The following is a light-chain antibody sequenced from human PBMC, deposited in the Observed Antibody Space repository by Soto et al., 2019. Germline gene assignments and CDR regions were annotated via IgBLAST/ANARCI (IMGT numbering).Light chain of an antibody. V-gene: IGKV3-15*01. CDR3: QQYNKWWT. Sequence: EVVMTQSPATLSVSPGERATLSCRASETVNSNLAWYQQEPGQAPRLLIYTISIRATGIPARFSGSGSGTEFTLTISSLQSEDFGVYYCQQYNKWWTFGQGTKVDI. CDR1: ETVNSN. J-gene: IGKJ1*01. CDR2: TIS.